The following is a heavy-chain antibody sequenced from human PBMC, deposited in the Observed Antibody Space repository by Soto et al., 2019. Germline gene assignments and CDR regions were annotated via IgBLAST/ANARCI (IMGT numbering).Heavy chain of an antibody. CDR2: IYYSGST. D-gene: IGHD3-10*01. CDR3: ARGAVGYYGLREFDY. Sequence: LSLTCTVSGGSISSGGYYWSWIRQHPGKGLEWIGYIYYSGSTYYNPSLKSRVTISVDTSKNQFSLKLSSVTAADTAVYYCARGAVGYYGLREFDYWGQGTLVTVSS. CDR1: GGSISSGGYY. V-gene: IGHV4-31*03. J-gene: IGHJ4*02.